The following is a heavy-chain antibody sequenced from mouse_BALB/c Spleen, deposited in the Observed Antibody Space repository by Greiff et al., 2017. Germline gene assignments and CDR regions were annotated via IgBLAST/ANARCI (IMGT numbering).Heavy chain of an antibody. CDR3: ARGNYDYGWFAY. J-gene: IGHJ3*01. CDR1: GFTFSSYG. CDR2: ISSGGSYT. Sequence: EVMLVESGGDLVKPGGSLKLSCAASGFTFSSYGMSWVRQTPDKRLEWVATISSGGSYTYYPDSVKGRFTISRDIAKNTLYLQMSSLKSEDTAMYYCARGNYDYGWFAYWGQGTLVTVSA. V-gene: IGHV5-6*01. D-gene: IGHD2-4*01.